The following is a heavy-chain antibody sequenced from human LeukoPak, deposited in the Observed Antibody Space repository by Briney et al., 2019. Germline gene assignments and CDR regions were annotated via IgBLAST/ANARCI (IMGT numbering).Heavy chain of an antibody. J-gene: IGHJ4*02. Sequence: GGPLRLSCAASGFTFSSYAMSWVRQAPGKGLEWVSAISGSGGSTYYADSVKGRFTISRDNSKNTLYLQMNSLRAEDTAVYYCARYSSSWYSPFDYWGQGTLVTVSS. CDR3: ARYSSSWYSPFDY. V-gene: IGHV3-23*01. D-gene: IGHD6-13*01. CDR2: ISGSGGST. CDR1: GFTFSSYA.